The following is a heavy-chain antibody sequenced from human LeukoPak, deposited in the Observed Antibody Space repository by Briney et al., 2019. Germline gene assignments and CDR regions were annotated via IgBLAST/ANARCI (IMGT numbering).Heavy chain of an antibody. CDR1: GFTFSSYG. V-gene: IGHV3-33*01. CDR2: IWYDGSNK. Sequence: GSLRLSCAASGFTFSSYGMHWVRQAPGKGLEWVAVIWYDGSNKYYADSVKGRFTISRDNSKNTLYLQMNSLRAEDTAVYYCARDRLVTRIYGMDVCGQGTTVTVSS. CDR3: ARDRLVTRIYGMDV. J-gene: IGHJ6*02. D-gene: IGHD3-16*01.